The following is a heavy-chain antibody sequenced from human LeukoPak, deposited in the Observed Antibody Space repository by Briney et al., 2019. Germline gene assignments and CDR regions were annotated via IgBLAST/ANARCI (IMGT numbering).Heavy chain of an antibody. CDR2: ISYDGSNK. V-gene: IGHV3-30-3*01. J-gene: IGHJ4*02. D-gene: IGHD2-21*02. CDR1: GFTFSSYA. Sequence: GGSLRLSCAASGFTFSSYAMHWVRQAPVKGLEWVAVISYDGSNKYYADSVKGRFTISRDNSKNTLYLQMNSLRAEDTAVYHCARHGDFRYSVFDYWGQGTLVTVSS. CDR3: ARHGDFRYSVFDY.